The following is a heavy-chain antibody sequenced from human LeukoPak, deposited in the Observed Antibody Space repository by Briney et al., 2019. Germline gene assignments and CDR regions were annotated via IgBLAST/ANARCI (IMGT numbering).Heavy chain of an antibody. CDR3: AGDHGAVAGIFDY. Sequence: PGRSLRLSCAASGFTFSSYAMHWVRQAPGKGLEWVAVISYDGSNKYYADSVKGRFTISRDNSKNTLYLQMNSLRAEDTAVYYCAGDHGAVAGIFDYWGQGTLVTVSS. J-gene: IGHJ4*02. CDR2: ISYDGSNK. CDR1: GFTFSSYA. D-gene: IGHD6-19*01. V-gene: IGHV3-30-3*01.